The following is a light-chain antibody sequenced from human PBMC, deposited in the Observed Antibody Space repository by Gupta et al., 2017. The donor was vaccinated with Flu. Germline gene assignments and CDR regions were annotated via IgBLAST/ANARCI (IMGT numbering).Light chain of an antibody. CDR1: HYSGTY. CDR2: DAI. J-gene: IGKJ2*01. V-gene: IGKV1-12*01. CDR3: QQAHSFPYT. Sequence: PSSVSASVGDRVTITWRAQHYSGTYLAWYQQKPGKAPKFLIYDAIILQSGVPSRFSGSGSGTDFTLTISNLQPEDFATYYCQQAHSFPYTFGQGTRLEI.